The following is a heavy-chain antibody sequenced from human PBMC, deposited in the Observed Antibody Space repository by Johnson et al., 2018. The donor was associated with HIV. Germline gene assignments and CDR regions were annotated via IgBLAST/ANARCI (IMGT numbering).Heavy chain of an antibody. CDR2: ISSDVSNK. D-gene: IGHD2-8*01. CDR3: AKVLNEKSYIDLFHV. Sequence: QVQLVESGGGVVQPGRSLRLSCAASEFTFSYYAMHWVRQAPGKGPEWVAVISSDVSNKYYADSVKGRFTISRDNSKNTLYLQMNSLRAEDTAVYYCAKVLNEKSYIDLFHVWGQGTMVTVSS. J-gene: IGHJ3*01. CDR1: EFTFSYYA. V-gene: IGHV3-30*04.